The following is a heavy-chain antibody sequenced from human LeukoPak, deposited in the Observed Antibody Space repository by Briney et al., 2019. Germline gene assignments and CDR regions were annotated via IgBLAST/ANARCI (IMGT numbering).Heavy chain of an antibody. CDR2: INNDASRT. D-gene: IGHD3-3*01. V-gene: IGHV3-74*01. J-gene: IGHJ6*02. CDR1: GSAFSRSW. CDR3: ANDGGYAMVV. Sequence: GGSLRLSCAASGSAFSRSWIHWVRQAPGKGLVWVSHINNDASRTTYADSVRGRFIISRDNAKYTVSLQMNSLRAEDTAVYYCANDGGYAMVVWGQGTTVTVSS.